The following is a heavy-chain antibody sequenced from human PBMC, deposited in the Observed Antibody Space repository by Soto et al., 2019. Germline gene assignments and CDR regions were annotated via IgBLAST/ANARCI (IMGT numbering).Heavy chain of an antibody. CDR1: GYSFTSYW. V-gene: IGHV5-10-1*01. CDR2: IDPSDSYT. J-gene: IGHJ6*02. CDR3: ARQGYSSSWSYYYGRDV. D-gene: IGHD6-13*01. Sequence: GESLKISCKGSGYSFTSYWISWVRQMPGKGLEWMGRIDPSDSYTNYSPSFQGHVTISADKSISTAYLQWSSLKASDTAMYYCARQGYSSSWSYYYGRDVWGQGTTVTVSS.